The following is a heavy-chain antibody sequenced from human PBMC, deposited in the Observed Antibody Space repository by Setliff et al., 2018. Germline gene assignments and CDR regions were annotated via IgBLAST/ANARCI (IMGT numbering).Heavy chain of an antibody. J-gene: IGHJ4*02. V-gene: IGHV1-46*01. CDR1: GFTFTTFY. CDR2: INPNGDRT. Sequence: GASVKVSCKTSGFTFTTFYIHWVRQAPGQGLEWMMMINPNGDRTTYAQKFQGRVTMTRDTSTSTVYMELSSLRSDDTAVYYCARSPPNRGSGSGWYGDFWGQGTLVTVSS. CDR3: ARSPPNRGSGSGWYGDF. D-gene: IGHD6-19*01.